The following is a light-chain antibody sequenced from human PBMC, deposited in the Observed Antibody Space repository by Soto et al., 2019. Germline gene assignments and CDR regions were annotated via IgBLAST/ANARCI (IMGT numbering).Light chain of an antibody. CDR3: GSYSNTATRV. Sequence: QSALTQPASVSGSPGQSITISCTGSSSDVGGYNFVSWFQQHPGKAPKLIIYEVNNRPSGVSNRFSASKSGNTASLTISGLQAEDEDDYYCGSYSNTATRVFGGGTKVTLL. CDR1: SSDVGGYNF. J-gene: IGLJ3*02. CDR2: EVN. V-gene: IGLV2-14*01.